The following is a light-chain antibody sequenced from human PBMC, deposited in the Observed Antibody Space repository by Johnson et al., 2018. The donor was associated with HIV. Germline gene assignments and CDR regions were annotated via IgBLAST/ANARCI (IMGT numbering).Light chain of an antibody. CDR2: GNN. CDR3: GTWDSSLGGHYV. V-gene: IGLV1-51*01. Sequence: QSVLTQPPSVSAAPGQKVTISCSGSSSNIGNNYVSWYQQLPGTAPKLLIYGNNKRPSGIPNRFSGSKSGTSATLGITGLQTGDEADYYCGTWDSSLGGHYVFGPGTKVTVL. J-gene: IGLJ1*01. CDR1: SSNIGNNY.